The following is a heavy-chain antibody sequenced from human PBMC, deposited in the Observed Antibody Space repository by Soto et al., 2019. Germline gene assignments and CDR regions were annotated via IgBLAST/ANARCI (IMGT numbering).Heavy chain of an antibody. D-gene: IGHD4-17*01. Sequence: GGSLRLSCAASGFTFSSYGMHWVRQAPGKGLEWVAVIWYDGSNKYYADSVKGRFTISRDNSKNTLYLQMNSLRAEDTAVYYCARDRVNYGGNPRSLDYWGQGTLVTVSS. J-gene: IGHJ4*02. CDR3: ARDRVNYGGNPRSLDY. V-gene: IGHV3-33*01. CDR1: GFTFSSYG. CDR2: IWYDGSNK.